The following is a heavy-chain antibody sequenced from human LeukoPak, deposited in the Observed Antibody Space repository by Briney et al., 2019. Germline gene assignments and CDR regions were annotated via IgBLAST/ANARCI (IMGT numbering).Heavy chain of an antibody. V-gene: IGHV4-59*01. Sequence: PPETLSLTCTVSGGSISSYYWSWIRQPPGKGLEWIGYIYYSGSTNYNPSLKSRVNISVDTSKNQFSLKLSSVTAADTAVYYCARNVSPQLVLDYWGQGTLVTVSS. CDR2: IYYSGST. D-gene: IGHD6-13*01. CDR3: ARNVSPQLVLDY. CDR1: GGSISSYY. J-gene: IGHJ4*02.